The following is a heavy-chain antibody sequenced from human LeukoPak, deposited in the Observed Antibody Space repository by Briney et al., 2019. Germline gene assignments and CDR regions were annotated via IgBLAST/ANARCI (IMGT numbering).Heavy chain of an antibody. D-gene: IGHD5-18*01. Sequence: ASVKVSCKVSGYTLTELSMHWVRQAPGKGLEWMGGFDPEDGETIYAQKFQGRVTMTEDTSTDTAYMELSSLRPEDTAVYYCATGGVDTAMVTGVYWGQGTLVTVSS. CDR1: GYTLTELS. J-gene: IGHJ4*02. CDR3: ATGGVDTAMVTGVY. CDR2: FDPEDGET. V-gene: IGHV1-24*01.